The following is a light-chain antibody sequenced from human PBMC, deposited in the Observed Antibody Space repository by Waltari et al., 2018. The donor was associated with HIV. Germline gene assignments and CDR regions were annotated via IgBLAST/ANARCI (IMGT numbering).Light chain of an antibody. CDR3: QSSDIRLHGLWV. CDR1: KSNIWAGHT. J-gene: IGLJ3*02. V-gene: IGLV1-40*01. Sequence: QSLLTQPPSVSATPGQRITLSRTGNKSNIWAGHTVHWSPQLPGTAPRLLIFANSKRPSGVPDRISGSKSTASASLAITGLQAEDEGYYYCQSSDIRLHGLWVFGGGTKVTVL. CDR2: ANS.